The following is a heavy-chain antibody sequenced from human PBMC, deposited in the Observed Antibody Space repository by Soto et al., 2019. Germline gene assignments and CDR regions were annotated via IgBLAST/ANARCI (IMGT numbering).Heavy chain of an antibody. CDR3: AKTPSQMGGSFHL. Sequence: EVQLLESGGGLVQPGGSLRLSCAASGFTFNIYAMSWVRQAPGKGLEWVSGISGSDGGTYYADSVKGRFTISRDNSKNMLYLQMNSLRAEDTAIFYCAKTPSQMGGSFHLWGQGTLVTVSS. D-gene: IGHD1-26*01. V-gene: IGHV3-23*01. J-gene: IGHJ5*02. CDR2: ISGSDGGT. CDR1: GFTFNIYA.